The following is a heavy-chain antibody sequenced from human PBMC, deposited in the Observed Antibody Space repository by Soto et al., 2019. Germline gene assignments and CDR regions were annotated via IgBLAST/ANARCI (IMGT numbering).Heavy chain of an antibody. Sequence: GGSLRLSCAASGFTFSNFDMSWVRQAPGKGLEWVSGISTSGGTTYYADSVKGRFTSSRDNSKNTLYLQMTSLRAEDTAVYYRATGTAAPAHWGQGTLVTVSS. D-gene: IGHD6-13*01. J-gene: IGHJ1*01. V-gene: IGHV3-23*01. CDR1: GFTFSNFD. CDR3: ATGTAAPAH. CDR2: ISTSGGTT.